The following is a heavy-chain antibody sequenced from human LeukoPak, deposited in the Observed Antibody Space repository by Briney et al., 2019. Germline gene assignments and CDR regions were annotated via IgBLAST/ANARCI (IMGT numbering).Heavy chain of an antibody. CDR1: EFSFSSYA. CDR2: ISGSGITT. V-gene: IGHV3-23*01. CDR3: ARGLYGDYGFDY. D-gene: IGHD4-17*01. J-gene: IGHJ4*02. Sequence: GGSLRLSCAASEFSFSSYAMAWVRQAPGQGLEWVSSISGSGITTFYADSVKGRFTISRDNAKNSLYLQMNSLRAEDTAVYYCARGLYGDYGFDYWGQGTLVTVSS.